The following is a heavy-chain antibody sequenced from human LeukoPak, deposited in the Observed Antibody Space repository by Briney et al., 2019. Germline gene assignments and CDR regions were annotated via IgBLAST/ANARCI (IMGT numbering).Heavy chain of an antibody. Sequence: SETLSLTCAVSGGSISSSNWWSWVRPPPGKGLEWIGEIYHSGSTNYNPSLKSRVTISVDTSKNQFSLKLSSVTAADTAVYYCARGYYYYGSGSYHNWFDPWGQGTLVTVSS. D-gene: IGHD3-10*01. CDR2: IYHSGST. CDR3: ARGYYYYGSGSYHNWFDP. CDR1: GGSISSSNW. J-gene: IGHJ5*02. V-gene: IGHV4-4*02.